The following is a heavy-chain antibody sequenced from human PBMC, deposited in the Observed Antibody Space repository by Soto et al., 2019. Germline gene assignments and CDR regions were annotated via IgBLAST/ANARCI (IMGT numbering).Heavy chain of an antibody. CDR2: IIPIFNST. Sequence: QVQLVQSGAEVKTPGSSLKVSCKVSGSRFSNYVISWVRQAPGHGLEWLGRIIPIFNSTKYAQNFQGRFTNTADKSTSTASLELSSLRSDDTAVYYCAREGRGKKAGYNGLVSLGYWGQGTLVTVSS. V-gene: IGHV1-69*06. D-gene: IGHD2-2*02. J-gene: IGHJ4*02. CDR3: AREGRGKKAGYNGLVSLGY. CDR1: GSRFSNYV.